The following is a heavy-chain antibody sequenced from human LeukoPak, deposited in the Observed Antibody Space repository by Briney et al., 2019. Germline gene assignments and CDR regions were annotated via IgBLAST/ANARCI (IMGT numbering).Heavy chain of an antibody. CDR2: ISSSSYI. J-gene: IGHJ4*02. CDR3: ARHITGDFDY. V-gene: IGHV3-21*01. D-gene: IGHD7-27*01. CDR1: GFTFSSYS. Sequence: GGSLRLSCAASGFTFSSYSMNWVRQAPGKGLEWVSSISSSSYIYYADSVKGRFTISRDNAKNSLYLQMDSLRAEDTAVYYCARHITGDFDYWGQGTLVTVSS.